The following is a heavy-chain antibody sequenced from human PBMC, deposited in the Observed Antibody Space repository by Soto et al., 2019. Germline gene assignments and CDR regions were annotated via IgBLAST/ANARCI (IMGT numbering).Heavy chain of an antibody. D-gene: IGHD2-15*01. CDR1: GGTFSSYA. Sequence: SVKVSCKASGGTFSSYAISWVRQAPGQGLEWMGGIIPIFGTANYAQKFQGRVTITADESTSTAYMELSSLRSEDTAVYYCARVYFSGGSCYGGYFYFDYWGQGTLVTVSS. V-gene: IGHV1-69*13. CDR3: ARVYFSGGSCYGGYFYFDY. J-gene: IGHJ4*02. CDR2: IIPIFGTA.